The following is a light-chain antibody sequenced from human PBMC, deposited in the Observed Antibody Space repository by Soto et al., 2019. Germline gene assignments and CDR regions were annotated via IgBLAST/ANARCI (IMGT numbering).Light chain of an antibody. Sequence: EIVVTQSPATLSVSPGERASLSCRASHSISSNLAWYQQKPGQAPRLLIYGASTGATGVPARFSGSGSGTEFTLTISSLQSEDFAVYYCQQYGSSRTFGQGTKVDIK. CDR3: QQYGSSRT. V-gene: IGKV3-15*01. J-gene: IGKJ1*01. CDR1: HSISSN. CDR2: GAS.